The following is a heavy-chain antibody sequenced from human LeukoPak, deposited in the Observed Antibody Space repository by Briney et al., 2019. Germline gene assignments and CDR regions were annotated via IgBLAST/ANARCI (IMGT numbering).Heavy chain of an antibody. V-gene: IGHV4-34*01. D-gene: IGHD3-9*01. Sequence: SETLSLTCAVYGGSFSGYYWSWIRQPPGKGLEWIGEINHSGSTNYNSSLKSRVTISVDTSKNQFSLKLSSVTAADTAVYYCARGGYDILTGYYIRYYFDYWGQGTLVTVSS. CDR2: INHSGST. CDR3: ARGGYDILTGYYIRYYFDY. J-gene: IGHJ4*02. CDR1: GGSFSGYY.